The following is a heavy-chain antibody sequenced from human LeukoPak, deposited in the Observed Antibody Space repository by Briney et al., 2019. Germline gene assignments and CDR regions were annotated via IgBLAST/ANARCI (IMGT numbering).Heavy chain of an antibody. D-gene: IGHD3-3*01. CDR3: ARGSRLGVVECDPFDI. Sequence: TGGSLRLSCAASGFTFSRYSMNWVRQAPGKGLEWVSSISISSSYIYYADSVKGRFTMSRDNAKNSLYLQVNSLRAEDTAVYYCARGSRLGVVECDPFDIWGQGTMVTVSS. CDR1: GFTFSRYS. J-gene: IGHJ3*02. V-gene: IGHV3-21*01. CDR2: ISISSSYI.